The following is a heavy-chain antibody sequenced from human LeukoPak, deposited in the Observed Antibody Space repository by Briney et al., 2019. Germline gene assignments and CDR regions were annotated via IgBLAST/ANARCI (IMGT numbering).Heavy chain of an antibody. CDR2: INAGNGNT. D-gene: IGHD6-19*01. Sequence: GASVKVSCKASGYTFTSYAMHWVRQAPGQRLEWMGWINAGNGNTKYSQKFQGRVTITRDTSASTVYMELSSLRSEDTAVYYCARDLGYSSGIDIWGQGTMVTVSS. CDR1: GYTFTSYA. J-gene: IGHJ3*02. CDR3: ARDLGYSSGIDI. V-gene: IGHV1-3*01.